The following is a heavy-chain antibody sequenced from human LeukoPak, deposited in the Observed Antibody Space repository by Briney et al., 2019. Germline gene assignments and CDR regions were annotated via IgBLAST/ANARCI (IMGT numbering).Heavy chain of an antibody. CDR3: ASLYCSSTSCYSGMDV. CDR2: INPSGGST. D-gene: IGHD2-2*02. J-gene: IGHJ6*02. V-gene: IGHV1-46*01. CDR1: GYTFTSYY. Sequence: ASVKVSCKASGYTFTSYYMHWLRQAPGQGLEWMGIINPSGGSTSYAQKFQGRVTMTRDTSTSTVYMELSSLRSEDTAVYYCASLYCSSTSCYSGMDVWGQGTTVTVSS.